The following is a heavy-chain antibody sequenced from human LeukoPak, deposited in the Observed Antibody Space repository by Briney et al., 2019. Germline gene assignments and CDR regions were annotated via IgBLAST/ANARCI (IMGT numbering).Heavy chain of an antibody. CDR1: GFTFSSYE. J-gene: IGHJ6*03. V-gene: IGHV3-21*05. CDR2: ISSSSSYI. Sequence: PEGSLRLSCAASGFTFSSYEMNWVRQAPGKGLEWVSYISSSSSYIYYADSVKGRFTLSRDISKNTLYLQMNSLRAEDTAVYYCARVYYGSGSLHYYYYYMNVWGKGTTVTISS. D-gene: IGHD3-10*01. CDR3: ARVYYGSGSLHYYYYYMNV.